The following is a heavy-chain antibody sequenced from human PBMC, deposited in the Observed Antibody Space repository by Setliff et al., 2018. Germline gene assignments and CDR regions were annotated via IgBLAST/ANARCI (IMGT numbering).Heavy chain of an antibody. Sequence: PSETLSLTCAVYGGSFSTYYWGWIRQSPGKGLEWIGSVYHTGTTYYKPSLRSRVTIPVDTSNNQFSLELSSVTAADTAVYYCATWGSTILGAVKYYFDYWGQGTLVTVSS. CDR3: ATWGSTILGAVKYYFDY. V-gene: IGHV4-38-2*01. CDR2: VYHTGTT. CDR1: GGSFSTYY. J-gene: IGHJ4*02. D-gene: IGHD3-3*01.